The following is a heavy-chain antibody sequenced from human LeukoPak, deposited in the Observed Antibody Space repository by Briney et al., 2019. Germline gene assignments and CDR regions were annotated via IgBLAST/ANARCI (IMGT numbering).Heavy chain of an antibody. CDR1: GGSFSGYY. CDR2: INHSGST. J-gene: IGHJ4*02. V-gene: IGHV4-34*01. Sequence: SETLSLTCAVYGGSFSGYYWSGIRQPPGKGLEWIGEINHSGSTNYNLSLKSRVTISVDTSKNQFSLKLSSVTAADTAVYYCARGRTGVVVPAAGLVLPRRYFDYWGQGTLVTVSS. CDR3: ARGRTGVVVPAAGLVLPRRYFDY. D-gene: IGHD2-2*01.